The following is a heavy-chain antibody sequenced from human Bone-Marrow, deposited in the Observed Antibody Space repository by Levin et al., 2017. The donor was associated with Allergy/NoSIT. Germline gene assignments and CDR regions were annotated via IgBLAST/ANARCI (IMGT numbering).Heavy chain of an antibody. V-gene: IGHV4-59*01. CDR2: ISYSGST. Sequence: SETLSLTCTVSGGSISSGYCSWLRQPPGKGLEWIGYISYSGSTNYNSSLKSRVTISVDRSKNQFSMRLTSVTAADTAVYYCASIKSGGASFDVWGQGTLVTVSS. CDR1: GGSISSGY. D-gene: IGHD3-16*01. CDR3: ASIKSGGASFDV. J-gene: IGHJ3*01.